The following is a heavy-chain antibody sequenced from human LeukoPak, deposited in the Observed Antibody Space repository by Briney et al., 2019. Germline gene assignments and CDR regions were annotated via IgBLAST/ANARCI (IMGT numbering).Heavy chain of an antibody. CDR3: ARDGVHDPPFDY. CDR1: GFTFSSYS. J-gene: IGHJ4*02. Sequence: PRGSLRLSCAASGFTFSSYSMNWVRQAPGKGLEWVSSISSSSNYIYYADSVKGRFTISRDNAKNSLFLQMNSLRAEDTAVYYCARDGVHDPPFDYWGQGTLVTVSS. D-gene: IGHD1-1*01. V-gene: IGHV3-21*01. CDR2: ISSSSNYI.